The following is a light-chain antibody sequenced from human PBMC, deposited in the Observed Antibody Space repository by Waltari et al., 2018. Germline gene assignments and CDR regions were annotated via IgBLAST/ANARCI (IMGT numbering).Light chain of an antibody. Sequence: QSALAQPASVSGSPGQSIAISCTGTSRDIGNYNYFSWYQQHPGKAPKLILYEVSDRPSGVSRRFSGSKSGNKATLTISGLQADDEADYYCSSYTNRATLRVFGTGTKVTVL. CDR3: SSYTNRATLRV. CDR2: EVS. CDR1: SRDIGNYNY. J-gene: IGLJ1*01. V-gene: IGLV2-14*01.